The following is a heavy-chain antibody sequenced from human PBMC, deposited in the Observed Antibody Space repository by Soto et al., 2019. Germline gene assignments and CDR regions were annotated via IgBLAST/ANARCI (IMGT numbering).Heavy chain of an antibody. V-gene: IGHV4-59*01. J-gene: IGHJ3*02. CDR1: GGSISIDD. CDR2: LYYSGST. D-gene: IGHD2-8*01. Sequence: PSQTLALTGTVSGGSISIDDWIWIRQPPGKGLEWIGYLYYSGSTTYTPSLKSRVTISVDTSKSQFSLKLSSVTAADTAVYYCARGNIVLSRAFDIWGQGXMVTV. CDR3: ARGNIVLSRAFDI.